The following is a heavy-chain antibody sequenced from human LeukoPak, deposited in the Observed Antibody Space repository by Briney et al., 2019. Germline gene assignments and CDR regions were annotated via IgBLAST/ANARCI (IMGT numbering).Heavy chain of an antibody. V-gene: IGHV4-30-2*01. Sequence: SETLSLTCAVSGGSISSGGYSWSWIRQPPGKGLEWIGYIYHSGSTYYNPSLKSRVTISVDRSKNQFSLKLSSVTAADTAVYYCAREVSRVPAHPLGAFNIWGQGTMVTVSS. CDR3: AREVSRVPAHPLGAFNI. CDR2: IYHSGST. CDR1: GGSISSGGYS. J-gene: IGHJ3*02. D-gene: IGHD2-21*02.